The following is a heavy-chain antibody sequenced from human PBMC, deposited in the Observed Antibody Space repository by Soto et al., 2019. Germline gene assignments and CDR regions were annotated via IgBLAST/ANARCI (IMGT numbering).Heavy chain of an antibody. CDR1: GFTFSSYA. CDR3: ARDRGGTQGGLYYYYYGMDV. D-gene: IGHD1-26*01. J-gene: IGHJ6*02. Sequence: GESLKISCAASGFTFSSYAMHWVRQAPGKGLEWVAVISYDGSNKYYADSVKGRFTISRDNSKNTLYLQMNSLRAEDTAVYYCARDRGGTQGGLYYYYYGMDVWGQGTTVTVSS. V-gene: IGHV3-30-3*01. CDR2: ISYDGSNK.